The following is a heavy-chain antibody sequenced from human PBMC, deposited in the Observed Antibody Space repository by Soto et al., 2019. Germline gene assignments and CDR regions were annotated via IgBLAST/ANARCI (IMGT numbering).Heavy chain of an antibody. D-gene: IGHD3-16*02. CDR2: ISAYNANT. J-gene: IGHJ4*02. CDR3: ARVSVDYDYIWGSYRRSAPTSDY. Sequence: ASVKVSCKASGYTFTTYGISWVRQAPGQGLEWMGWISAYNANTKYAQNLQGRVTMTTDTSTSTAYMELRSLRSDDTAVYFCARVSVDYDYIWGSYRRSAPTSDYWGQGTLVTVSS. CDR1: GYTFTTYG. V-gene: IGHV1-18*01.